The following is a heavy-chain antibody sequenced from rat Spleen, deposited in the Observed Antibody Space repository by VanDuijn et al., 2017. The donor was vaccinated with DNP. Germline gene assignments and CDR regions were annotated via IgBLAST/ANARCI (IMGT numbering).Heavy chain of an antibody. CDR2: ITSSVGST. Sequence: EVRLVESGGDLVQPGRSLKLSCIASGFTFSHYWMTWIRQVPGEGLEWIASITSSVGSTYYPDSVKGRFTISRDNAKSTLYLQMDSLRSEDTATYYCARRDPYYAMDAWGQGTSVTVSS. CDR3: ARRDPYYAMDA. CDR1: GFTFSHYW. V-gene: IGHV5-31*01. J-gene: IGHJ4*01.